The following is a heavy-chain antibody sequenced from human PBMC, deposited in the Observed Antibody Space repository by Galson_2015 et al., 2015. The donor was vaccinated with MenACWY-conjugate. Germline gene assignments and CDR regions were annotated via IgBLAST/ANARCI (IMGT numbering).Heavy chain of an antibody. CDR2: ISGSGGST. V-gene: IGHV3-23*01. Sequence: SLRLSCAASGFTFSSYAMSWVRQAPGKGLEWVSAISGSGGSTNYADSVKGRFTISRDNSKNTLYLQMNSLRAEDTAVYYCAKAEAVEYFQHWGQGTLVTVSS. J-gene: IGHJ1*01. D-gene: IGHD6-19*01. CDR1: GFTFSSYA. CDR3: AKAEAVEYFQH.